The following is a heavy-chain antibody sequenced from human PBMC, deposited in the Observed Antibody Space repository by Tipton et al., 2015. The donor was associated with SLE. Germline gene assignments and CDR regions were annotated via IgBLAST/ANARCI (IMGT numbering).Heavy chain of an antibody. CDR2: IYYTGST. J-gene: IGHJ5*02. CDR1: GGSVSSGYYY. D-gene: IGHD3-3*01. V-gene: IGHV4-30-4*08. CDR3: ARSNDFWSGYWFDP. Sequence: TLSLTCTVSGGSVSSGYYYWSWVRQPPGKGLEWIGYIYYTGSTSYNPSLKSRLTISVDTSKNQFSLKLTSVTAADTAVYYCARSNDFWSGYWFDPWGQGTLVTVSS.